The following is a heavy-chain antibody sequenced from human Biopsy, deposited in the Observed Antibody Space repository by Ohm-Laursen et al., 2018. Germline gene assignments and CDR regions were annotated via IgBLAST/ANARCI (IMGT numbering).Heavy chain of an antibody. CDR3: ARGAAIIDPRTRAFDY. CDR2: LYNTGGI. D-gene: IGHD6-25*01. V-gene: IGHV4-59*01. Sequence: GTLSLTCTVSGGSISSYQWTWIRQPPGKGLEWIGYLYNTGGINYNPSLKSRVTISVDTSKNQFSLKLRSVTAADTAVYYCARGAAIIDPRTRAFDYWGQGTLVTVSS. CDR1: GGSISSYQ. J-gene: IGHJ4*02.